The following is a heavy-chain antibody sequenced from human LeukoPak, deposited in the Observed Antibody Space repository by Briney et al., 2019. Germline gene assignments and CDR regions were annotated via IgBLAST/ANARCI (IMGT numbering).Heavy chain of an antibody. CDR3: ARDEYYDFWSGYYKRDYYFYMDV. Sequence: GGSLRLSCAASGFTFSSYNMNWVRQAPGKGLEWVAVIWYDGSNKYYADSVKGRFTISRDNSKNTLYLQMNSLRAEDTAVYYCARDEYYDFWSGYYKRDYYFYMDVWGKGTTVTVSS. J-gene: IGHJ6*03. CDR1: GFTFSSYN. CDR2: IWYDGSNK. D-gene: IGHD3-3*01. V-gene: IGHV3-33*08.